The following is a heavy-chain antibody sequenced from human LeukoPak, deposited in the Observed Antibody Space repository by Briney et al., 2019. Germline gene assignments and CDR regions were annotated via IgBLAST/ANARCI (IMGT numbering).Heavy chain of an antibody. D-gene: IGHD5-24*01. Sequence: GRSLRLSCAASGFTFSSYAMHWVRQAPGKGLEWVAVISCDGSNKYYADSVKGRFTISRDNSKNTLYLQMNSLRAEDTAVYYCARDGLRWLGAFDIWGQGTMVTVSS. CDR3: ARDGLRWLGAFDI. V-gene: IGHV3-30*04. CDR1: GFTFSSYA. CDR2: ISCDGSNK. J-gene: IGHJ3*02.